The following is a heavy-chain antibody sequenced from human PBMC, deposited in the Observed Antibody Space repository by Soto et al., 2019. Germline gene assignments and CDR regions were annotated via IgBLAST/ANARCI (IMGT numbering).Heavy chain of an antibody. V-gene: IGHV3-33*01. CDR3: ARSQSKWEPVYHYNAMDV. D-gene: IGHD1-26*01. CDR2: IWYDGSIK. J-gene: IGHJ6*02. Sequence: GGSLRLSCAASGFIFSSYGMHWVRQAPGKGLEWVTVIWYDGSIKKYAESVKGRFTISRDNSKNTLYLQMNSLRVEDTAVYYCARSQSKWEPVYHYNAMDVWGQGTTVTVSS. CDR1: GFIFSSYG.